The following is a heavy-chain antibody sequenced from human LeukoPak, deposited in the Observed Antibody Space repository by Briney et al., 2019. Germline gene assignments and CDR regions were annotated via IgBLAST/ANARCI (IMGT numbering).Heavy chain of an antibody. CDR3: ARGLETAVTTFWFDP. J-gene: IGHJ5*02. V-gene: IGHV3-21*01. CDR1: GFTFSSYS. CDR2: ISSSSSYI. D-gene: IGHD4-11*01. Sequence: PGGSLRLSCAASGFTFSSYSMNWVRQAPGKGLEWVSSISSSSSYIYYADSVKGRFTISRDNAKNSLYLQMNSLRAEDTAVYYCARGLETAVTTFWFDPWGQGTLVTVSS.